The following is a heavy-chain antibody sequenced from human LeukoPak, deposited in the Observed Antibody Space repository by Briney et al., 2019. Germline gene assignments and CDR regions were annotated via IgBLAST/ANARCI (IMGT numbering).Heavy chain of an antibody. V-gene: IGHV3-33*01. Sequence: PGGSLRLSCASSGFTFSSYGMHWVRQAPGKGLEGVAVIWYDGSNKYYADSVKGRFTISRDNSKNTLYLQMNSLRAEDTAVYYCARDHSSGWYSAYFDYWGQGTLVTVSS. CDR3: ARDHSSGWYSAYFDY. J-gene: IGHJ4*02. CDR1: GFTFSSYG. CDR2: IWYDGSNK. D-gene: IGHD6-19*01.